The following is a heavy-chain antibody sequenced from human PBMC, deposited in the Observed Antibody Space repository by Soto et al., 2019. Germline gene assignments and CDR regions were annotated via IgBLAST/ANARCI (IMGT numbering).Heavy chain of an antibody. CDR2: IWYDGSNK. V-gene: IGHV3-33*01. D-gene: IGHD3-10*01. J-gene: IGHJ6*03. CDR1: GFTFSSNG. Sequence: QVQLVESGGGVVQPGRSLRLSCAASGFTFSSNGMHWVRQAPGKGLEWVAVIWYDGSNKYYADSVKGRFTISRDNSKNSLYLQMNSLRVEDRGVYYCARGTYSSGSTYREVWGKGTTVTVSS. CDR3: ARGTYSSGSTYREV.